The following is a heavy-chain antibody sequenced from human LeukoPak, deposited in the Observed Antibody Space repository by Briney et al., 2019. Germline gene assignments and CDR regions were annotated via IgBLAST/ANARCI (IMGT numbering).Heavy chain of an antibody. CDR1: GGSISSYY. V-gene: IGHV4-59*01. Sequence: SETLSLTYTVSGGSISSYYWSWIRQPPGKGLEWIGYTYYSGSTNYNPSLKSRVTISVDTSKNQFSLKLSSVTAADTAVYYCARSSSGSYYNFYYYYGMDVWGKGTTVTVSS. D-gene: IGHD3-10*01. CDR3: ARSSSGSYYNFYYYYGMDV. J-gene: IGHJ6*04. CDR2: TYYSGST.